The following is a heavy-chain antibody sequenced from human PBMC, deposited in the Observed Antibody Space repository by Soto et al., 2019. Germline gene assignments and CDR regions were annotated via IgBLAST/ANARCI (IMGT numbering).Heavy chain of an antibody. CDR2: IDGDGSRT. Sequence: GGSLRLSCVASGFTFSGYWMHWVRQAPGKGLVWVSRIDGDGSRTNYADSVKGRFTISRDNAKNTLYLQMNSLRAEDTAVYYCARELASYNDYWGQGTLVTVSS. V-gene: IGHV3-74*01. J-gene: IGHJ4*02. CDR1: GFTFSGYW. CDR3: ARELASYNDY. D-gene: IGHD1-1*01.